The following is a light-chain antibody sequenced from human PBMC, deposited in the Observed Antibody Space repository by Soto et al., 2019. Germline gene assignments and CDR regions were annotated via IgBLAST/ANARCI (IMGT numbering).Light chain of an antibody. CDR3: QKYGRAPFT. Sequence: DIQMTQSPSSLSASVGDRVTITCRASQGISVYLAWYQQKPGNIPKLLIFAASTLQSGVPSRFSGSGSGTDFTLTISSLQPEDVATYFCQKYGRAPFTFGPGTKVDIK. J-gene: IGKJ3*01. CDR1: QGISVY. CDR2: AAS. V-gene: IGKV1-27*01.